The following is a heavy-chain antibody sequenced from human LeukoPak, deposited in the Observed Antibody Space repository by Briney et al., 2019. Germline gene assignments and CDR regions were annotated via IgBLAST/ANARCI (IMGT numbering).Heavy chain of an antibody. CDR3: ARSGPYYDSSGYYYY. Sequence: SETLSLTCSVSGGXISSYYWSWIRQPAGKGLEWIGRIYTSGSTNYNPSLKSRVTMSVDTSKNQFSLKLSSVTAADTAVYYCARSGPYYDSSGYYYYWGQGTLVTVSS. CDR2: IYTSGST. D-gene: IGHD3-22*01. V-gene: IGHV4-4*07. J-gene: IGHJ4*02. CDR1: GGXISSYY.